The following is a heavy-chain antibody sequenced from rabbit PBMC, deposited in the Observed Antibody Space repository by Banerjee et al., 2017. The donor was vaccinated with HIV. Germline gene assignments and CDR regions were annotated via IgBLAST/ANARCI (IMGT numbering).Heavy chain of an antibody. J-gene: IGHJ4*01. CDR3: AREDVAGYKFFNL. V-gene: IGHV1S40*01. D-gene: IGHD4-1*01. Sequence: QSLEESGGDLVKPEGSLTLTCTASGFSFSSNYYMCWVRQTPGKGLEWIACIDAGSSGRTYYASWAKGRFPISKTSSTTVTLQMTSLTAADTATYFCAREDVAGYKFFNLWGPGTLVTVS. CDR1: GFSFSSNYY. CDR2: IDAGSSGRT.